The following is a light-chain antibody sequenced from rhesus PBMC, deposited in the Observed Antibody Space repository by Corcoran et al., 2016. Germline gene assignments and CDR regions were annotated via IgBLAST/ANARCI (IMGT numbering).Light chain of an antibody. CDR3: QQHRSRPFT. CDR1: QSVSSY. CDR2: VAS. J-gene: IGKJ3*01. V-gene: IGKV3-31*02. Sequence: EIVMTQSPATLSLSPGETATISCRTSQSVSSYLAWYQQKPGPAPRLLIYVASSRATGIPDRFSGSGSGTDFPLTISSLEPEDFATYYCQQHRSRPFTFGPGTKLDIK.